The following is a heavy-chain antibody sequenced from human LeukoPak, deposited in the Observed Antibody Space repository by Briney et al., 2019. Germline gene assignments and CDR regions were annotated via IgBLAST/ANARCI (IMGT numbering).Heavy chain of an antibody. J-gene: IGHJ4*02. V-gene: IGHV1-2*02. D-gene: IGHD5-24*01. Sequence: ASVKVSCKASGYSFTGFYLHWVRQAPGQGLEWMGWINPNSGGTDSAQKSQGRVTMTRDTSTSTVYMELSSLTSDDTAVYYCARVEMVTNFQFYYFDLWGPGTLVIVSS. CDR1: GYSFTGFY. CDR2: INPNSGGT. CDR3: ARVEMVTNFQFYYFDL.